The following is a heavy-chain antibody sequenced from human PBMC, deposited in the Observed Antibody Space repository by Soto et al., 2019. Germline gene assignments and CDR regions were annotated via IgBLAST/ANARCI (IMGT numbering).Heavy chain of an antibody. CDR3: ARAYYYDSSGYKGDYYYYYGMDG. V-gene: IGHV1-69*13. J-gene: IGHJ6*02. D-gene: IGHD3-22*01. Sequence: SVNVSCKASGGTFSSYSISWVRQAPGQGLEWMGGFIPIFGTANYAQKFQGRVTITADESTSTAYMELSSLRSEDTAVYYCARAYYYDSSGYKGDYYYYYGMDGWGQGTTVTVSS. CDR2: FIPIFGTA. CDR1: GGTFSSYS.